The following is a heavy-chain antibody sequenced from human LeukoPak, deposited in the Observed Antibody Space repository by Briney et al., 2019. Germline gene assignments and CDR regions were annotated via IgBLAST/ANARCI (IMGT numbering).Heavy chain of an antibody. CDR2: IYTSGST. Sequence: NPSETLSLTCTVSGGSISSYYWSWIRQPAGKGLEWIGRIYTSGSTYYNPSLKSRVTMSVDTSKNQFSLKLSSVTAADTAVYYCARGDSSGYYYYYMDVWGKGTTVTVSS. J-gene: IGHJ6*03. V-gene: IGHV4-4*07. CDR3: ARGDSSGYYYYYMDV. D-gene: IGHD3-22*01. CDR1: GGSISSYY.